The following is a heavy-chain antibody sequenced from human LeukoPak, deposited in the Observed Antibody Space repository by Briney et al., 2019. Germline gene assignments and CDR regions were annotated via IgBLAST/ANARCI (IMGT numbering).Heavy chain of an antibody. CDR3: ARPPVLFGEPAYDAFDI. Sequence: SETLSLTCAVYGGSISGYYWSWIRQPPGKGLEWIGEVNHSGSTNYNPSLKSRVTISVDTSKNQFSLKLSSVTAADTAVYYCARPPVLFGEPAYDAFDIWGPGTMVTVSS. D-gene: IGHD3-10*01. CDR2: VNHSGST. V-gene: IGHV4-34*01. CDR1: GGSISGYY. J-gene: IGHJ3*02.